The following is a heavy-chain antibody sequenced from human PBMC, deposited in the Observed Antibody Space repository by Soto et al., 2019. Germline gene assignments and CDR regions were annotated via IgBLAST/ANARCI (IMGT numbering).Heavy chain of an antibody. J-gene: IGHJ6*02. D-gene: IGHD2-2*01. Sequence: ASVKVSCKASGYTFTGCYMHWVRQAPGQGLEWMGWINPNSGGTNYAQKFQGRVTMTRDTSISTAYMELSRLRSDDTAVYYCASLGGYCSSTSCYPSYYYYGMDVWGQGTTVTV. CDR1: GYTFTGCY. CDR2: INPNSGGT. CDR3: ASLGGYCSSTSCYPSYYYYGMDV. V-gene: IGHV1-2*02.